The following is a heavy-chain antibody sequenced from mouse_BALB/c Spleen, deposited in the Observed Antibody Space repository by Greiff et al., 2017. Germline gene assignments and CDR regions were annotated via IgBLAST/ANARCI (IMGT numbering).Heavy chain of an antibody. Sequence: EVKVVESGGGLVKPGGSLKLSCAASGFTFSSYAMSWVRQTPEKRLEWVATISSGGSYTYYPDSVKGRFTISRDNAKNTLYLQMSSLRSEDTAMYYCARQEALYGFDYWGQGTTLTVSS. CDR2: ISSGGSYT. D-gene: IGHD1-1*01. J-gene: IGHJ2*01. V-gene: IGHV5-9-3*01. CDR1: GFTFSSYA. CDR3: ARQEALYGFDY.